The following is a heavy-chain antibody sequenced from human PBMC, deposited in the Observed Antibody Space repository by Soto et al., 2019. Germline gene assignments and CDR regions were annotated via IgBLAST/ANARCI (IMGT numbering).Heavy chain of an antibody. Sequence: SETLSLTCAVYGGSFSGYYWSWIRQPPGKGLEWIGEINHSGSTNYNPSLKSRVTISVDTSKNQFSLKLSSVTAADTAVYYCVASLESRAMESFDYWGHGALVTVSS. CDR1: GGSFSGYY. V-gene: IGHV4-34*01. CDR3: VASLESRAMESFDY. D-gene: IGHD5-18*01. J-gene: IGHJ4*01. CDR2: INHSGST.